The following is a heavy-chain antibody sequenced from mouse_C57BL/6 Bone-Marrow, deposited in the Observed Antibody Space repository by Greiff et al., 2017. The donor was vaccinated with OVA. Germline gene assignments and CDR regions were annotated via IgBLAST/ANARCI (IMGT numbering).Heavy chain of an antibody. V-gene: IGHV1-26*01. CDR1: GYTFTDYY. J-gene: IGHJ4*01. CDR3: ARLGFYAMDY. CDR2: INPNNGGT. D-gene: IGHD3-3*01. Sequence: VQLQQSGPELVQPGASVKISCKASGYTFTDYYMNWVKQSHGKSLEWIGDINPNNGGTSYNQKFKGKATLTVDKSSSTAYMELSSLTSEDSAVYYCARLGFYAMDYWGQGTSVTGSS.